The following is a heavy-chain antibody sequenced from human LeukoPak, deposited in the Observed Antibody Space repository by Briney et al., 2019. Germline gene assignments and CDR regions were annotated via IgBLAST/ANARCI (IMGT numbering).Heavy chain of an antibody. D-gene: IGHD3-22*01. CDR1: GGSFSGYY. V-gene: IGHV4-34*01. CDR3: ARGGWGYYDSSGYYQTAPYFDY. Sequence: SETLSLTCAVYGGSFSGYYWSWIRQPPGKGLEWIGEINHSGSTNYNPSPKSRVTISVDTSKNQFSLKLSSVTAADTAVYYCARGGWGYYDSSGYYQTAPYFDYWGQGTLVTVSS. J-gene: IGHJ4*02. CDR2: INHSGST.